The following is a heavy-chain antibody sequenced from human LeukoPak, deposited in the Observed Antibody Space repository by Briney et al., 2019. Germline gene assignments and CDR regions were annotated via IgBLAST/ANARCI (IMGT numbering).Heavy chain of an antibody. J-gene: IGHJ2*01. V-gene: IGHV1-69*04. CDR2: IIPILGIA. CDR1: GGTFSSYA. D-gene: IGHD6-13*01. CDR3: ASTGGAYSSSWSHWYFDL. Sequence: AASVKVSCKASGGTFSSYAISWVRQAPGQGLEWMGRIIPILGIANYAQKFQGRVTITADKSTSTAYMELSSLRSEDTAVYYCASTGGAYSSSWSHWYFDLWGRGTLVTVSS.